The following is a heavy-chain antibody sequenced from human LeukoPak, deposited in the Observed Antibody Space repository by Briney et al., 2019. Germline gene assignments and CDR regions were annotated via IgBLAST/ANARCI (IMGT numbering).Heavy chain of an antibody. J-gene: IGHJ6*03. CDR3: ARSGGSGSYPLRNYYMDV. CDR1: GFTFGSYA. CDR2: ISSNGGST. V-gene: IGHV3-64*01. D-gene: IGHD3-10*01. Sequence: GALRLSCAASGFTFGSYAMHWVRQAPGKGLEYVSAISSNGGSTYYANSVKGRFTISRDNSKNTLYLQMGSLRAEDMAVYYCARSGGSGSYPLRNYYMDVWGKGTTVTVSS.